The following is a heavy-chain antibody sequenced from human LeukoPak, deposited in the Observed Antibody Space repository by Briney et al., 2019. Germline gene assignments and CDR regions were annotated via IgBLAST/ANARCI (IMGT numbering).Heavy chain of an antibody. J-gene: IGHJ6*03. Sequence: GASVKVSCKASGYTFTSYAMHWVRQAPGQRLEWMGWINAGNGNTKYSQEFQGRVTITRDTSASTAYMELSSLRSEDTAVYYCATTMVRVRYYYYYMDVWGKGTTVTISS. D-gene: IGHD3-10*01. CDR2: INAGNGNT. V-gene: IGHV1-3*03. CDR1: GYTFTSYA. CDR3: ATTMVRVRYYYYYMDV.